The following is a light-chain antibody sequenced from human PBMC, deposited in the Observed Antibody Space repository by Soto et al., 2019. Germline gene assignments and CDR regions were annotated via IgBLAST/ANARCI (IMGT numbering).Light chain of an antibody. CDR1: QSVSSSY. CDR3: QQRSNFLFT. CDR2: GAS. J-gene: IGKJ3*01. V-gene: IGKV3D-20*02. Sequence: ETVLTQSPGTLSLSPGERATLSCRASQSVSSSYLAWYQQKPGQAPRLLIYGASSRAAGIPDRFSGSGSGTDFTLTISRLEPEDFAVYYCQQRSNFLFTFGPGTKVDIK.